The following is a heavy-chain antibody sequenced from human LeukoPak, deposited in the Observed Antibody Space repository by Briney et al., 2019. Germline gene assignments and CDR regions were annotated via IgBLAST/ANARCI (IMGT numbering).Heavy chain of an antibody. CDR3: ARQIVGTSWNYYYPYIDV. D-gene: IGHD1-1*01. Sequence: SETLSLTCSVSGGSISSSLYHWGWLRQPPGKGLEWIGNVFHSGNTYNSPSLQSRVAFSVDTSKNQFSLKLTSVTAADTAVYYCARQIVGTSWNYYYPYIDVWGKGTSVSVSS. CDR2: VFHSGNT. V-gene: IGHV4-39*01. J-gene: IGHJ6*03. CDR1: GGSISSSLYH.